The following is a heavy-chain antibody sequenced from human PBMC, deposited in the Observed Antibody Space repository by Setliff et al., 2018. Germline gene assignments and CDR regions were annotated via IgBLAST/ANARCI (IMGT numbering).Heavy chain of an antibody. CDR1: GGPFSGAS. CDR3: AKGGTYRYFDF. J-gene: IGHJ4*02. Sequence: SETLSLTCTVSGGPFSGASIWGWIRQPPGKGLEFIGYVYHSGTAKYDPSLESRAIMSVDASKNEISLKLKSVTAADTAVYYCAKGGTYRYFDFWGQGALVTVSS. V-gene: IGHV4-59*01. CDR2: VYHSGTA. D-gene: IGHD1-1*01.